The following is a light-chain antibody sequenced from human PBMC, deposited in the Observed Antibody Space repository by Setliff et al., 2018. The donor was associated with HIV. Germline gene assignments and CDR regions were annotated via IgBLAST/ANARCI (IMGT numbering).Light chain of an antibody. CDR2: DVS. Sequence: QSALTQPASVSGSPGQSITISCSDVGGYKYVSWYQQHPGKAPKLMIYDVSNRPSGVSNRFSGSKSGNTASLTISGLQSEDEADYYCSSYTSSSTYVLELGPRSPS. V-gene: IGLV2-14*03. J-gene: IGLJ1*01. CDR3: SSYTSSSTYV. CDR1: DVGGYKY.